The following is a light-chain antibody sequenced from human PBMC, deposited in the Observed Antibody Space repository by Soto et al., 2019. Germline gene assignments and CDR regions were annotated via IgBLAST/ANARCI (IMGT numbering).Light chain of an antibody. CDR3: QHYDNLPPQFT. Sequence: DIQMTQSPSSLSASVGDRVTITCQASQDISNYLNWYQQKPGKAPKLLIYAAYNLETGVPSRFSGSGSGTDFTFTISSLQPEDIATYYCQHYDNLPPQFTFGHGTKVDIK. V-gene: IGKV1-33*01. CDR2: AAY. CDR1: QDISNY. J-gene: IGKJ3*01.